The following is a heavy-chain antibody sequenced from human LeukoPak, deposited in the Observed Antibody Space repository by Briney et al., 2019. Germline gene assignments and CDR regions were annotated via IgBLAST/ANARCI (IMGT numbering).Heavy chain of an antibody. CDR1: GFTFSSYA. Sequence: GGSLRLFCAASGFTFSSYAMHWVRQAPGKGLEWVAVISYDGSNKYYADSVKGRFTISRDNSKNTLYLQMNSLRAEDTAVYYCSSPRYTAMASDYWGQGTLVTVSS. V-gene: IGHV3-30-3*01. CDR2: ISYDGSNK. D-gene: IGHD5-18*01. J-gene: IGHJ4*02. CDR3: SSPRYTAMASDY.